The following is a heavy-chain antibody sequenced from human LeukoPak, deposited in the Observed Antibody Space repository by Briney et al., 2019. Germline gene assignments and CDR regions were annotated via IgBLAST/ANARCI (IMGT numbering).Heavy chain of an antibody. J-gene: IGHJ4*02. CDR3: ARRSSDYDFWGGYSYFDY. Sequence: SSETLSLTCTVSGGSISSYYWSWIRQPPGKGLEWIGYIYYSGSTNYNPSLKSRVTISVDTSKNQFSLKLSSVTAADTAVYYCARRSSDYDFWGGYSYFDYWGQGTLVTVSS. CDR2: IYYSGST. D-gene: IGHD3-3*01. V-gene: IGHV4-59*08. CDR1: GGSISSYY.